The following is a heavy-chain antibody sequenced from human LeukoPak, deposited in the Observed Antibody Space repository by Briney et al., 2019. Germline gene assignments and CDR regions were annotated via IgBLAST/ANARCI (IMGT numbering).Heavy chain of an antibody. Sequence: SVKVSCKASGYAFTSYYMHWVRQAPGQGLEWMGGIIPIFGTANYAQKFQGRVTITADESTSTAYMELSSLRSEDTAVYYCARDRVLRFLEWLLYGMDVWGQGTTVTVSS. V-gene: IGHV1-69*13. CDR2: IIPIFGTA. J-gene: IGHJ6*02. CDR1: GYAFTSYY. CDR3: ARDRVLRFLEWLLYGMDV. D-gene: IGHD3-3*01.